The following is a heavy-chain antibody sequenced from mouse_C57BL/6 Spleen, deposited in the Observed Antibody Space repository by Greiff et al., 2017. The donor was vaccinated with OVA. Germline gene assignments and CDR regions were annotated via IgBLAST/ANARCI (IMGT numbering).Heavy chain of an antibody. D-gene: IGHD2-4*01. CDR3: AREGLRREYFDY. Sequence: EVQLQQSGPELVKPGASVKISCKASGYTFTDYYMNWVKQSHGKSLEWIGDINPNNGGTSYNQKFKGKATLTVDKSSSTAYMELRSLTSEDSAVYYCAREGLRREYFDYWGQGTTLTVSS. CDR1: GYTFTDYY. V-gene: IGHV1-26*01. CDR2: INPNNGGT. J-gene: IGHJ2*01.